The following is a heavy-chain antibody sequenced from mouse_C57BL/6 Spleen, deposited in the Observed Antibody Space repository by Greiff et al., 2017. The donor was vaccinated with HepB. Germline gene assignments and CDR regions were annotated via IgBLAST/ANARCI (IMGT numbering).Heavy chain of an antibody. J-gene: IGHJ2*01. CDR1: GYTFTSYW. CDR3: ARGTAQATGYY. V-gene: IGHV1-7*01. CDR2: INPSSGYT. Sequence: VQLLQSGAELAKPGASVKLSCKASGYTFTSYWLHWVKQRPGQGLEWIGYINPSSGYTKYNQKFKDKATLTADKSFSTAYLQLSSLTYEDSAVYYCARGTAQATGYYGGQGTTLTVSS. D-gene: IGHD3-2*02.